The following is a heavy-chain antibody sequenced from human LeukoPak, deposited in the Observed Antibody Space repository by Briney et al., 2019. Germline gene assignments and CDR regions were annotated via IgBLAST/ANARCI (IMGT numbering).Heavy chain of an antibody. J-gene: IGHJ6*04. CDR1: GFTLSSYE. Sequence: GESLRLSCAASGFTLSSYEMSWVRQAPGKGLEWVSYISSSGSTIYYADSVKGRFTISRDNAKNSLYLQMNSLRAEDTAVYYCAELGITMIGGVWGKGTTVTISS. CDR3: AELGITMIGGV. CDR2: ISSSGSTI. V-gene: IGHV3-48*03. D-gene: IGHD3-10*02.